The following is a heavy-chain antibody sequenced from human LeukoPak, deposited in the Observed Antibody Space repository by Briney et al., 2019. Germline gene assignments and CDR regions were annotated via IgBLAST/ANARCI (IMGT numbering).Heavy chain of an antibody. CDR1: GGSISSYY. D-gene: IGHD6-13*01. CDR3: ARNGGYSSSWSDDYFDY. Sequence: ASETLSLTCTVSGGSISSYYWSWIRQPPGKGLEWIGYIYYSGSTNYNPSLKSRVTISVDTSKNQFSLKVSSVTAADTAVNYCARNGGYSSSWSDDYFDYWGQGTLVTVSS. J-gene: IGHJ4*02. CDR2: IYYSGST. V-gene: IGHV4-59*12.